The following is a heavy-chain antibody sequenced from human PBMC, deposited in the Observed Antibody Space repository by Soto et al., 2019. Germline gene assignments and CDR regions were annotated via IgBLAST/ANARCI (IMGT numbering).Heavy chain of an antibody. J-gene: IGHJ5*02. Sequence: SETLSLTCTVSGGSISSGDYYWSWIRQPPGKGLEWIGYNYYSGSTYYNPSLKSRVTISVDTSKNQFSLKLSSVTAADTAVYYCASVKGYYDSSGYNWFDPWGQGTLVTVSS. V-gene: IGHV4-30-4*01. CDR2: NYYSGST. D-gene: IGHD3-22*01. CDR1: GGSISSGDYY. CDR3: ASVKGYYDSSGYNWFDP.